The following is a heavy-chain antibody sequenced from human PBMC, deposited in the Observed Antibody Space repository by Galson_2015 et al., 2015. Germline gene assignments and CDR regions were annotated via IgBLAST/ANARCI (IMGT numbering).Heavy chain of an antibody. CDR2: ISGSGGST. Sequence: SLRLSCAASGFTFSSYAMSWVRQAPGKGLEWVSAISGSGGSTYYADSVEGRFTISRDDSKNTLYLQMNSLRAEDTAVYYCAKDRDGPIDYWGQGTLVTVSS. CDR1: GFTFSSYA. CDR3: AKDRDGPIDY. D-gene: IGHD3-10*01. J-gene: IGHJ4*02. V-gene: IGHV3-23*01.